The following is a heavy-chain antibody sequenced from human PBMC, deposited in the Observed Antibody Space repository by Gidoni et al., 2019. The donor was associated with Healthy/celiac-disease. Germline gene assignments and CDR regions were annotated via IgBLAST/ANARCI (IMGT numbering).Heavy chain of an antibody. CDR3: ASQGSSWYPGFEYYYYGMDV. J-gene: IGHJ6*02. CDR1: GGSISSSSYY. V-gene: IGHV4-39*01. Sequence: QLQLQESGPGLVKPSETLSLTCTVSGGSISSSSYYWGWIRQPPGKGLEWIGSIYYSGSTYYNPSLKSRVTISVDTSKNQFSLKLSSVTAADTAVYYCASQGSSWYPGFEYYYYGMDVWGQGTTVTVSS. D-gene: IGHD6-13*01. CDR2: IYYSGST.